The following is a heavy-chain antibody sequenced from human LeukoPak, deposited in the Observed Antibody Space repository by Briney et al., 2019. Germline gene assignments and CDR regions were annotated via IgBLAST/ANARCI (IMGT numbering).Heavy chain of an antibody. D-gene: IGHD2-2*01. CDR3: ARARYCSSTSCWFDP. CDR2: ISSSGSTI. CDR1: GFTFSDYY. V-gene: IGHV3-11*01. J-gene: IGHJ5*02. Sequence: PGGSLRLSCAASGFTFSDYYMSWIRQVPGKGLEWVSYISSSGSTIYYADSVKGRFTISRDNAKNSLYLQMNSLRAEDTAVYYCARARYCSSTSCWFDPWGQGTLVTVSS.